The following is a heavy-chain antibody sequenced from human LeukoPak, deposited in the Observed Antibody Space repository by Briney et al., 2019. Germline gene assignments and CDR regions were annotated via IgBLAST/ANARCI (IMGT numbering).Heavy chain of an antibody. V-gene: IGHV4-59*01. CDR1: GGSISSYY. CDR3: ARLSAGATV. Sequence: SETLSPTCTVSGGSISSYYWSWIRQPPGKGLEWIGCIYYSGGATCNPSLKSRVTISVDTSKNQFSLKLSSVTAADTAVYYCARLSAGATVWGQGTLVTVSS. CDR2: IYYSGGA. J-gene: IGHJ4*02. D-gene: IGHD1-26*01.